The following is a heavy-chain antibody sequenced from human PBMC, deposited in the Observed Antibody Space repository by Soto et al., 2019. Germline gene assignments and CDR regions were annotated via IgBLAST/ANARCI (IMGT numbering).Heavy chain of an antibody. J-gene: IGHJ5*01. CDR1: GDTFRSNG. CDR3: ARDGGVTGMTIILDS. V-gene: IGHV1-69*14. CDR2: IIPIYGTV. Sequence: QVQLVQSETEVTKPGSSVQVSCKVSGDTFRSNGISWVRQVPGQGLDWLGGIIPIYGTVNYALKFLGRVTITADKSTSTAYMELSGLRPEDTGVYYCARDGGVTGMTIILDSWGQGTLVTVSP. D-gene: IGHD2-8*02.